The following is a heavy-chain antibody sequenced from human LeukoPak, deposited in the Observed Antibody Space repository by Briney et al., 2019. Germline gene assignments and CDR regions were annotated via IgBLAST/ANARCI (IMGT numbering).Heavy chain of an antibody. CDR3: ARSGSGSYYNAFDY. D-gene: IGHD3-10*01. V-gene: IGHV3-21*01. CDR2: ISSSSSYI. J-gene: IGHJ4*02. Sequence: GGSLRLSCAASGFTFSSYSMNWVRQAPGKGLEWVSSISSSSSYIYYADSVKGRFTISRDNAKNSLYLQMNSLRAEDTAVYYCARSGSGSYYNAFDYWGQGTLVTVSS. CDR1: GFTFSSYS.